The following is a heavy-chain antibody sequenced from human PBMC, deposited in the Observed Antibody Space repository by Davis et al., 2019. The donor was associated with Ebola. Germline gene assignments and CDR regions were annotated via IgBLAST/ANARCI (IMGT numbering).Heavy chain of an antibody. Sequence: AASVKVSCKASGYTFTSYAMHWVRQAPGHRREWTGWINAGNGNTKYSQKFQGRVTITRDTPASTAYMELSSLRSEDTAVYYCARDRIMVYAIAHLEFDYWGQGTLVTVSS. D-gene: IGHD2-8*01. CDR2: INAGNGNT. V-gene: IGHV1-3*01. CDR1: GYTFTSYA. J-gene: IGHJ4*02. CDR3: ARDRIMVYAIAHLEFDY.